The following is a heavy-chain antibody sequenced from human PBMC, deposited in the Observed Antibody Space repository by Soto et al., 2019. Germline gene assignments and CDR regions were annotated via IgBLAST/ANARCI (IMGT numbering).Heavy chain of an antibody. CDR3: ARKGTAAAGLYYYYGMDV. Sequence: SVKVSCKASGGTFSSYAISWARQAPGQGLEWMGGIIPIFGTANYAQKFQGRVTITADESTSTAYMELSSLRSEDTAVYYCARKGTAAAGLYYYYGMDVWGQGTTVTVSS. CDR2: IIPIFGTA. CDR1: GGTFSSYA. D-gene: IGHD6-13*01. J-gene: IGHJ6*02. V-gene: IGHV1-69*13.